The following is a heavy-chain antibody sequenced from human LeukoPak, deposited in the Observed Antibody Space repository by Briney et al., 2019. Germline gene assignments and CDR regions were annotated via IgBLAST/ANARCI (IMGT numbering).Heavy chain of an antibody. CDR2: IYYCGTT. Sequence: PSETLSLTCTVSGGSISSYYWSWVRQPPGKGLEWIRYIYYCGTTNYNPSLKSRVTISVDTSKNQFSLKLSSVTAADTAVYYCATIYSGYDTLDYWGQGTLVTVSS. CDR1: GGSISSYY. J-gene: IGHJ4*02. CDR3: ATIYSGYDTLDY. D-gene: IGHD5-12*01. V-gene: IGHV4-59*12.